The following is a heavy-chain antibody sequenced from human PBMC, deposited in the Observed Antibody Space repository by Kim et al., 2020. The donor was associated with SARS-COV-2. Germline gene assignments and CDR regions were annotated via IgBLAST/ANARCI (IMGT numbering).Heavy chain of an antibody. CDR3: AKASLSSMGGGDCFD. D-gene: IGHD3-10*01. Sequence: GGSLRLSCSVSGFNFDSYAMTWVRQAPGKGLEWVSSLSGSGDNTYHADSVRGRFTISRDNSENTLYLQINILRVEDTAVYYCAKASLSSMGGGDCFD. J-gene: IGHJ4*01. CDR2: LSGSGDNT. V-gene: IGHV3-23*01. CDR1: GFNFDSYA.